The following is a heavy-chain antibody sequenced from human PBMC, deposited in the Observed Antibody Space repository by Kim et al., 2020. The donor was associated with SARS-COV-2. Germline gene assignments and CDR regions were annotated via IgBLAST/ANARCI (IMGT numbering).Heavy chain of an antibody. D-gene: IGHD3-10*01. V-gene: IGHV4-61*02. CDR1: GGSISSGSYY. J-gene: IGHJ3*02. CDR3: ARDPRFGELFGAFDI. Sequence: SETLSLTCTVSGGSISSGSYYWSWIRQPAGKGLEWIGRIYTSGSTNYNPSLKSRVTISVDTSKNQFSLKLSSVTAADTAVYYCARDPRFGELFGAFDIWGQGTMVTVSS. CDR2: IYTSGST.